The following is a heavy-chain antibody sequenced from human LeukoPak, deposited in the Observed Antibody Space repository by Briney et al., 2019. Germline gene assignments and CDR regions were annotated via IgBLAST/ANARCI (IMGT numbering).Heavy chain of an antibody. V-gene: IGHV3-30*02. CDR3: AKGGGTGYSSSWYSN. CDR1: GFSFSTYG. Sequence: PGGSLRLSCAASGFSFSTYGIHWVRQAPGKGLEWVSFIQYSGINKYYADSVKGRFIISRDNSKNTLYLQMNSLRAEDAAVYYCAKGGGTGYSSSWYSNWGQGTLVTVSS. J-gene: IGHJ4*02. CDR2: IQYSGINK. D-gene: IGHD6-13*01.